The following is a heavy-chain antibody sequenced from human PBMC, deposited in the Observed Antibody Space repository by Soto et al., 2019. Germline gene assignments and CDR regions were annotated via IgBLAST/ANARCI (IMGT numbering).Heavy chain of an antibody. CDR1: GFTFRSYG. Sequence: GGSLRLSXAASGFTFRSYGMNWVRQAPGEGLEWVSYISSGGTTIYYADSVKGRFTISGDNAKNSLYLQMKSLRVEDTAVYYCARDNVMDTSMAPAFDIWGQGTMVTV. D-gene: IGHD5-18*01. J-gene: IGHJ3*02. CDR2: ISSGGTTI. CDR3: ARDNVMDTSMAPAFDI. V-gene: IGHV3-48*03.